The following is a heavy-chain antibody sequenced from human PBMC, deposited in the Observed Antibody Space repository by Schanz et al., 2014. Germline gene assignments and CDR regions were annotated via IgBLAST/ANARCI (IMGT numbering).Heavy chain of an antibody. D-gene: IGHD7-27*01. V-gene: IGHV3-15*01. J-gene: IGHJ3*02. CDR3: ARENLNWEAFDI. Sequence: EVQLVESGGDLVKPGGSLRLSCAASGFPFSNPFSNAWMSWVRQAPGKGLEWLGRIQGGASAGTTDYAAPVKGRFTISRDNAKNSLYLEMTSLRGEDTAVYYCARENLNWEAFDIWGQGTVVTVSS. CDR1: GFPFSNPFSNAW. CDR2: IQGGASAGTT.